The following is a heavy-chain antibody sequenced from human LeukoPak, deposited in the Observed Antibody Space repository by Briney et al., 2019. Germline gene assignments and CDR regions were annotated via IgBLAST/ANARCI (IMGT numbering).Heavy chain of an antibody. CDR3: AGYTTAYPYYFDY. D-gene: IGHD2/OR15-2a*01. Sequence: PSETLSLTCTVSGGSISSSSYYWGWIRQPPGKGLEWIGSIFYSGNTYYNVSLKSRVTISADTSKNQFSLRLSSVTAADTAVYSCAGYTTAYPYYFDYWGQGTLVTVSS. CDR2: IFYSGNT. J-gene: IGHJ4*02. CDR1: GGSISSSSYY. V-gene: IGHV4-39*07.